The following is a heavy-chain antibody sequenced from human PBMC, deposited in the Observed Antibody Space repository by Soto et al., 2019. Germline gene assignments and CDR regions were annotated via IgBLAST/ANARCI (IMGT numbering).Heavy chain of an antibody. CDR2: ISAYNGNT. D-gene: IGHD5-18*01. Sequence: QVQLVPSGAEVKKPGASVKVSCKASGYTFTSYGISWVRQAPGQGLEWMGWISAYNGNTNYPQKLQGRVTMTTDTSASTAYMELRSLRSDDTAVYYCARKSYSYGPYAFDIWGQGTMVTVSS. CDR3: ARKSYSYGPYAFDI. V-gene: IGHV1-18*01. J-gene: IGHJ3*02. CDR1: GYTFTSYG.